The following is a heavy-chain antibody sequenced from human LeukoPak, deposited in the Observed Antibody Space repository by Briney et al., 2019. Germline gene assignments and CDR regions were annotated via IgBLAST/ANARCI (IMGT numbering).Heavy chain of an antibody. Sequence: SETLSLTCTVSGGSISSYYWSWIRQPAGKGLEWIGRSYTSGSTNYNRSLKSRVTMSVDTSKNQFSLKLSSVTAADTAVYYCARDRYSSGWKEYYYGMDVWGQGTTVTVSS. D-gene: IGHD6-19*01. J-gene: IGHJ6*02. CDR3: ARDRYSSGWKEYYYGMDV. CDR1: GGSISSYY. V-gene: IGHV4-4*07. CDR2: SYTSGST.